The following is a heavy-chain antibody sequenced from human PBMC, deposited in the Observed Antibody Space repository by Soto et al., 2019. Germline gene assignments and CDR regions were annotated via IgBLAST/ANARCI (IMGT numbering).Heavy chain of an antibody. CDR2: IYWDDDK. CDR3: AHRYSCGWYNWFDP. V-gene: IGHV2-5*02. J-gene: IGHJ5*02. Sequence: HITLKESGPTLVKPTQTLTLTCTFPGFSLSTCGVGVGWICQPPGKPLEWLALIYWDDDKRYSPSLKSRLTITKDTSKNQVVLTMTNMDPVDTATYYCAHRYSCGWYNWFDPWGQGTLVTVSS. D-gene: IGHD6-19*01. CDR1: GFSLSTCGVG.